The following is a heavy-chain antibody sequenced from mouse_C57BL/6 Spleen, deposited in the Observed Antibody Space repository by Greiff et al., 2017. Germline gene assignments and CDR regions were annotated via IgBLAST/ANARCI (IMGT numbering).Heavy chain of an antibody. CDR1: GFTFSNYW. D-gene: IGHD2-4*01. CDR2: IRLKSDNYAT. V-gene: IGHV6-3*01. CDR3: TIYYDYDMDY. Sequence: EVQLVESGGGLVQPGGSMKLSCVASGFTFSNYWMNWVRQSPEKGLEWVAQIRLKSDNYATHYAESVKGRFTISRDDSKSSVYLQMNNLRAEDTGIYYCTIYYDYDMDYWGQGTSVTVSS. J-gene: IGHJ4*01.